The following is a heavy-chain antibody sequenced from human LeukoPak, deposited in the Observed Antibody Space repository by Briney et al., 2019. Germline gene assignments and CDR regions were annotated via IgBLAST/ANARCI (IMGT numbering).Heavy chain of an antibody. CDR2: IKPDGSEQ. CDR3: ARDGYSSGWYEDYFDY. Sequence: GGSLRLSCAASGFTFSDYYMSWVRQAPGEGLDWVAAIKPDGSEQYYVDSVEGRFTISRDNAKNSLYLQMNSLRAEDTAVYYCARDGYSSGWYEDYFDYWGQGTLVTASS. D-gene: IGHD6-19*01. J-gene: IGHJ4*02. V-gene: IGHV3-7*03. CDR1: GFTFSDYY.